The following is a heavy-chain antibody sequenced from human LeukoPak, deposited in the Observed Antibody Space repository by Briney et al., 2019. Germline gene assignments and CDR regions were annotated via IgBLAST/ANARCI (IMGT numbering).Heavy chain of an antibody. CDR1: GFTFTTYG. Sequence: GGSLRLSCTASGFTFTTYGMHWVRQAPGKGLEWVAVMWSDGSNQDYADSVKGRFTISRDNSRNTLFLEMNTLRAEDTARYHCARDGLGTGSYFYGMDVWGRGTTVTVSS. CDR3: ARDGLGTGSYFYGMDV. V-gene: IGHV3-33*01. J-gene: IGHJ6*02. CDR2: MWSDGSNQ. D-gene: IGHD3/OR15-3a*01.